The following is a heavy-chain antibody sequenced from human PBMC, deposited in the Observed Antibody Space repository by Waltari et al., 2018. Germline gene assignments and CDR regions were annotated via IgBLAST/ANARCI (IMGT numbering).Heavy chain of an antibody. V-gene: IGHV1-18*01. CDR2: ISAYNGNT. D-gene: IGHD1-26*01. J-gene: IGHJ2*01. Sequence: WVRQAPGQGLEWMGWISAYNGNTNYAQKLQGRVTMTTDTSTSTAYMELRSLRSDDTAVYYCARDIVVGATHWYFDLWGRGTLVTVSS. CDR3: ARDIVVGATHWYFDL.